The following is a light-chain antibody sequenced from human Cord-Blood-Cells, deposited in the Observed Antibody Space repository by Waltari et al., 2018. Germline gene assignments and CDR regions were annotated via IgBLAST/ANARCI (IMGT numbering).Light chain of an antibody. CDR2: KDS. V-gene: IGLV3-25*03. CDR1: ALPKQY. CDR3: QSADSSGTWV. Sequence: SYELTQPPSVSVSPGQTARITCSGDALPKQYAYWYQQKPGQAPVLVIYKDSERPSGIPGRFSGSSWGTTATLTIMGGQAEDEADYYCQSADSSGTWVFGGGTKLTVL. J-gene: IGLJ3*02.